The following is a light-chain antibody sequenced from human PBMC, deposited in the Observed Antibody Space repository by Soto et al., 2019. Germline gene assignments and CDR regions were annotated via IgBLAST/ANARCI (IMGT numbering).Light chain of an antibody. CDR2: DAS. J-gene: IGKJ5*01. CDR1: QSVSSY. V-gene: IGKV3-11*01. CDR3: HQRSDWPQGT. Sequence: EIVLTQSPATLSLSPGERATLSCRASQSVSSYLAWYQHKPGQAPRLLIYDASNRAAGIPARFSGSGSGTDFTLTISSLEPEDFAVYYCHQRSDWPQGTFVQGTRLEIK.